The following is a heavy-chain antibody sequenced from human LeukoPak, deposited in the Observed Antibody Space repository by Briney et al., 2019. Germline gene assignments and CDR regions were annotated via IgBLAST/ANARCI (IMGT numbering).Heavy chain of an antibody. D-gene: IGHD3-10*01. J-gene: IGHJ6*02. CDR3: ARSGSGSYYYYGMDV. Sequence: ASVKVSCKASGYTFTGYYMHWVRQAPGQGLERMGWINPNSGGTNYAQKFQGRVTMTRNTSISTAYMELSSLRSEDTAVYYCARSGSGSYYYYGMDVWGQGTTVTVSS. V-gene: IGHV1-2*02. CDR1: GYTFTGYY. CDR2: INPNSGGT.